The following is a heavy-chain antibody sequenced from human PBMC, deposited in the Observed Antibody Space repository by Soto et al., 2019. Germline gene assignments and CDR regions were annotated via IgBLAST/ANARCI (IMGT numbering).Heavy chain of an antibody. CDR3: ARVAGRPNYDFWSGYKTNWFDP. CDR2: INHSGST. J-gene: IGHJ5*02. Sequence: PSETLSLTCAVYGGSFSGYYWSWIRQPPGKGLEWIGEINHSGSTNYNPSLKSRVTISVDTSKNQFSLKLSSVTAADTAVYYCARVAGRPNYDFWSGYKTNWFDPWGQGTLVTVS. V-gene: IGHV4-34*01. CDR1: GGSFSGYY. D-gene: IGHD3-3*01.